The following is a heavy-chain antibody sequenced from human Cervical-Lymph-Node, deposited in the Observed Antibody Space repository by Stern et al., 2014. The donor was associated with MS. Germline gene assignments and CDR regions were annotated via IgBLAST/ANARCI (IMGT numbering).Heavy chain of an antibody. J-gene: IGHJ6*02. CDR2: LSRSRSTK. CDR3: ARANYDFWSGNSSFQRYYYGMDV. D-gene: IGHD3-3*01. V-gene: IGHV3-48*02. Sequence: EVHLVESGGGLVQPGGSLRLSCAASGFTFSNCGMNWVRQAPGKGLEWISDLSRSRSTKYYADSVKGRFTISRDNAKNSLYLQMNSLRDEDTAVYYCARANYDFWSGNSSFQRYYYGMDVWGQGTTVTVSS. CDR1: GFTFSNCG.